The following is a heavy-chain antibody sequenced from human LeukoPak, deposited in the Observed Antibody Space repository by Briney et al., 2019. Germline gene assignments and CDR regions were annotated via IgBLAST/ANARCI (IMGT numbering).Heavy chain of an antibody. J-gene: IGHJ4*02. CDR2: INTSGRTI. CDR1: GFTFNTYS. CDR3: ARRGMADY. Sequence: GGSLRLSCAASGFTFNTYSMNWVRQAPGKGLEWVSYINTSGRTIYYADSVKGRFTISRDNAKSSLYLQMNSLRVEDTAVYYCARRGMADYWGQGTLVTVSS. D-gene: IGHD6-13*01. V-gene: IGHV3-48*01.